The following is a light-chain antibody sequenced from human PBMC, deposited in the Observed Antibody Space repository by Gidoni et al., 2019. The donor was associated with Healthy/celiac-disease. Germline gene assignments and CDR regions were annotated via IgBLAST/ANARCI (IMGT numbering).Light chain of an antibody. J-gene: IGKJ4*02. CDR1: QSISSY. CDR3: QQSYSTPLT. V-gene: IGKV1-39*01. CDR2: AAS. Sequence: DIQMTQSPSSLSASVGDRDTITCRASQSISSYLTWYQQKPGKAPKLLIYAASSLQSGVTSRCSGSGSRTDCTLTISRLQPEDFATYYCQQSYSTPLTFGGGTKVEIK.